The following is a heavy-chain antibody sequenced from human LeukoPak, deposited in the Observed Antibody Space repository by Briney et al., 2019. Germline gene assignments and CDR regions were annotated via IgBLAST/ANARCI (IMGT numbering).Heavy chain of an antibody. CDR1: GFTFTTYW. CDR3: ARDGGNYGLDY. V-gene: IGHV3-7*03. D-gene: IGHD1-26*01. Sequence: GESLRLSCAASGFTFTTYWMTWVRQAPGKGLEWVANINQDGSEKYFVDSVKGRFTISRDNAKNSLSLQMNRLRAEDTAVYYCARDGGNYGLDYWGQGTLVTVSS. J-gene: IGHJ4*02. CDR2: INQDGSEK.